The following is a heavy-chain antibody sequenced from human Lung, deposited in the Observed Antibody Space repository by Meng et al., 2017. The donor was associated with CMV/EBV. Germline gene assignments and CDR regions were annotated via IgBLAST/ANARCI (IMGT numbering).Heavy chain of an antibody. Sequence: AFSVSVVHWDRQGYGKGLEWEWLIRRSRNECTTCYAASVKGRFSISRDDSKNTASLQMHSLRAEDTAIYYCVREDCGGAAWYSGDSWGQGTLVTVSS. J-gene: IGHJ4*02. V-gene: IGHV3-73*01. CDR2: IRRSRNECTT. D-gene: IGHD2-21*01. CDR3: VREDCGGAAWYSGDS. CDR1: AFSVSV.